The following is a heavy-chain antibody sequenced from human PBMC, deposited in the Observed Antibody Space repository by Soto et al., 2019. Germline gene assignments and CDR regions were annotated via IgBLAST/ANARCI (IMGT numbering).Heavy chain of an antibody. Sequence: SVKVSCKASGGTFSSYAISWVRQAPGQGLEWMGGIIPIFGTANYAQKFQGRVTITADKSTSTAYMELSSLRSEDTAVYYCAREGTFPPPFFDVWGQGTMVTVSS. CDR2: IIPIFGTA. CDR1: GGTFSSYA. J-gene: IGHJ3*01. V-gene: IGHV1-69*06. D-gene: IGHD1-7*01. CDR3: AREGTFPPPFFDV.